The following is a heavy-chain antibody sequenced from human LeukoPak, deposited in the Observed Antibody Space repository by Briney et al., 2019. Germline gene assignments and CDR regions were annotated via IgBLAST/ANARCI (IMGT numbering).Heavy chain of an antibody. V-gene: IGHV3-21*01. J-gene: IGHJ4*02. CDR1: GFTFSSYS. D-gene: IGHD3-22*01. Sequence: GGSPRLSCAASGFTFSSYSMNWVRQAPGKGLEWVSSISSSSSYIYYADSVKGRFTISRDNAKNSLYLQMNSLRAEDTAVYYCARSNNYDSSGYDDYWGQGTLVTVSS. CDR2: ISSSSSYI. CDR3: ARSNNYDSSGYDDY.